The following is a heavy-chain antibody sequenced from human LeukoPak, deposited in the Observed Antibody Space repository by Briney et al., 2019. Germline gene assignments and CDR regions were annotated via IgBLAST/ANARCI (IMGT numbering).Heavy chain of an antibody. J-gene: IGHJ6*03. D-gene: IGHD2-21*02. V-gene: IGHV4-31*03. Sequence: PSETLSLTCTVSGGSISSGGYYWSWIRQHPGKGLEWIGYIYYSGSTYYNPSLKSRVTISVDTSKNQFSLKLSSVTAADTAVYYCARSDDFPYYMDVWGKGTTVTVSS. CDR3: ARSDDFPYYMDV. CDR1: GGSISSGGYY. CDR2: IYYSGST.